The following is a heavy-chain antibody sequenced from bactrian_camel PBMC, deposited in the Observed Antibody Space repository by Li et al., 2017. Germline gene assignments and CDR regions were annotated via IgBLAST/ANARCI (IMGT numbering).Heavy chain of an antibody. CDR3: AARSIGA. V-gene: IGHV3S1*01. Sequence: HVQLVESGGASVQAGESLRLSCVVSGHTATTRRCMAWFRQAPGKELEWVSAITNDGTSTSYIESVKGRFAISRDNAKNTLWLQLNSLETEDTAVYYCAARSIGAWGQGTQVTVS. CDR2: ITNDGTST. CDR1: GHTATTR. J-gene: IGHJ4*01. D-gene: IGHD6*01.